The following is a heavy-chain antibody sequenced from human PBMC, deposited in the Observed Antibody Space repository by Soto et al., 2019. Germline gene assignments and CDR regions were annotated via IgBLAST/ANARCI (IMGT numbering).Heavy chain of an antibody. CDR1: GFTFSTYW. J-gene: IGHJ4*02. D-gene: IGHD3-3*02. CDR3: ARGAFHNYYVDY. V-gene: IGHV3-74*01. CDR2: IKGDGSTT. Sequence: EVQPVESGGDSVQPGGSLRLSCAASGFTFSTYWMHWVRQAPGEGLVWVSRIKGDGSTTSSADSVEGRFTISRDNAKNTVYLHMNSLRADDTAVYYCARGAFHNYYVDYWGQGTLVTVSS.